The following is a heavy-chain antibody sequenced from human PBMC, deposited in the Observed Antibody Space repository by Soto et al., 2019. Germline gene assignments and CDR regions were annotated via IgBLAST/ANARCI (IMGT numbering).Heavy chain of an antibody. Sequence: GGSLSLSCTAPGFTFGSYWMHWVRQAPGKGLVWVSRINSDGSSTSYADSVKGRFTISRDNAKNTLYLQMNSLRAEDTAVYYCARERGKAAAVHFDYWGQGTLVTVSS. CDR2: INSDGSST. CDR3: ARERGKAAAVHFDY. CDR1: GFTFGSYW. V-gene: IGHV3-74*01. D-gene: IGHD6-13*01. J-gene: IGHJ4*02.